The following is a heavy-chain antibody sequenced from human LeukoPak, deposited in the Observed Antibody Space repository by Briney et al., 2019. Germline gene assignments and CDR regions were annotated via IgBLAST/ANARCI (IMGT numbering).Heavy chain of an antibody. V-gene: IGHV3-23*01. J-gene: IGHJ4*02. D-gene: IGHD2/OR15-2a*01. CDR3: RYFLPHFDY. CDR1: GFTFSNYA. CDR2: ISGSGGST. Sequence: PGGSLRLSCAASGFTFSNYAMNWVRQAPGKGLEWVSAISGSGGSTYYADSVKGRFTISRDNSKNTLYLQMNSLRAGDTAVYYCRYFLPHFDYWGQGTLVTVSS.